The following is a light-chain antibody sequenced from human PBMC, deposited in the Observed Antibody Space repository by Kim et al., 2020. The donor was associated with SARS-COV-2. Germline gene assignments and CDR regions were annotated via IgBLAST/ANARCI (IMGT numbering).Light chain of an antibody. V-gene: IGLV3-21*04. CDR2: YNT. CDR3: QVWDRSSDYVV. Sequence: APGKTARSTCGGNDIGTKSVHWYQARPGQAPVMVIYYNTDRPSGIPERVSGSNSGNTATLTISGVEAGDEADYYCQVWDRSSDYVVFGGGTQLTVL. CDR1: DIGTKS. J-gene: IGLJ2*01.